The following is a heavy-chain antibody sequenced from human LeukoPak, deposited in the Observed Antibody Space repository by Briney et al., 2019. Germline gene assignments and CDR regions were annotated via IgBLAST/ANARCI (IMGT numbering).Heavy chain of an antibody. J-gene: IGHJ6*02. CDR2: IYYSGST. Sequence: SGTLSLTCTVSGGSISSGGYYWSWIRQHPGKGLEWIGYIYYSGSTYYNPSLKSRVTISVDTSKNQFSLKLSSVTAADTAVYYCARDRHCSSTSCYHYYGMDVWGQGTTVTVSS. V-gene: IGHV4-31*03. CDR1: GGSISSGGYY. CDR3: ARDRHCSSTSCYHYYGMDV. D-gene: IGHD2-2*01.